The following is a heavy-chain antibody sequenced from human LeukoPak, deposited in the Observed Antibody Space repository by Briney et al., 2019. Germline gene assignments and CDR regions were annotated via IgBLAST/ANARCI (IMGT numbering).Heavy chain of an antibody. CDR2: VFYSGST. CDR3: AALRSGSYWRATGSYFDY. Sequence: PSETLSLTCTVSGGSISSTNYYWGWIRQRPGTGLEWIGSVFYSGSTYYNPSLKSRVTISMDTPKKQFSLKLSSMTGADTAVYYCAALRSGSYWRATGSYFDYWGQGTLVTVSS. D-gene: IGHD1-26*01. J-gene: IGHJ4*02. V-gene: IGHV4-39*01. CDR1: GGSISSTNYY.